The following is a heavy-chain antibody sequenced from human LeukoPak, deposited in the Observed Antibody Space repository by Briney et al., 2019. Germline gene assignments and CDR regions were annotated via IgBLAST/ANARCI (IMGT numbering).Heavy chain of an antibody. J-gene: IGHJ4*02. CDR1: GFTFSSYE. CDR2: ISRSGSTM. Sequence: GGSLRLSCAASGFTFSSYEMNWVRQAPGKGLEWVSYISRSGSTMYYADSVKGRFTISRDNAKNSLYLQMNSLRAEDTAVYYCARAWTLTYWGQGTLVSVSS. CDR3: ARAWTLTY. V-gene: IGHV3-48*03. D-gene: IGHD3/OR15-3a*01.